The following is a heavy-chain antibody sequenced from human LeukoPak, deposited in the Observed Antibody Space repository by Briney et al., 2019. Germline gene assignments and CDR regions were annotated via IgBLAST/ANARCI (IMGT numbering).Heavy chain of an antibody. Sequence: GGSLRLSCAASGFTFDDYGLNWVRQAPGKGLEWVSAINWNGGNTNYADSVRGRFTISRDNAKNSLYLQMNSLRAEDTALYYCARQGDSSGYNDWGQGTLVTVSS. CDR1: GFTFDDYG. CDR3: ARQGDSSGYND. D-gene: IGHD3-22*01. CDR2: INWNGGNT. J-gene: IGHJ4*02. V-gene: IGHV3-20*04.